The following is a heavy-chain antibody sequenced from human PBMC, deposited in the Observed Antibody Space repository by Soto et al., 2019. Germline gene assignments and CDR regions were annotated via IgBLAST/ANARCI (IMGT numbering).Heavy chain of an antibody. Sequence: EVQLVESGGGLIQPGGSLRLSCAASGFTVSSNYMSWVRQAPGKGLEWVPVIYSGGSTYYADSVKGRFTISRDNSKNTLYLQMNSLRAEDTAVYYCALSITMVRGVIDYYYYGMDVWGQGTTVTVSS. CDR2: IYSGGST. D-gene: IGHD3-10*01. J-gene: IGHJ6*02. V-gene: IGHV3-53*01. CDR1: GFTVSSNY. CDR3: ALSITMVRGVIDYYYYGMDV.